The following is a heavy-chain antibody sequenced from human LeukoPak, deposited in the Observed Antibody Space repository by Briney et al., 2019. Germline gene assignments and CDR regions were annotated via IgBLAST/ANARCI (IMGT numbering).Heavy chain of an antibody. V-gene: IGHV3-48*01. Sequence: PGGSLRFSCAASGFTFSSYSMNWVRQAPGKGLEWVSYISGSSGTIYYADSVKGRFTISRDNAKSSLYLQMNSLRAEDTAVYYCARRSEFGVLYYMDVWGKGTTVTVSS. CDR3: ARRSEFGVLYYMDV. CDR2: ISGSSGTI. D-gene: IGHD3-16*01. J-gene: IGHJ6*03. CDR1: GFTFSSYS.